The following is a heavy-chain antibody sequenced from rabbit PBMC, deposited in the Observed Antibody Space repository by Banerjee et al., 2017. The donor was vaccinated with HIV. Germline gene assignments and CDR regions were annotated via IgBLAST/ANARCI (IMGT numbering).Heavy chain of an antibody. V-gene: IGHV1S45*01. CDR2: IYDGSGSET. CDR1: GFSFSSGYD. D-gene: IGHD6-1*01. J-gene: IGHJ4*01. Sequence: QEQLVESGGGLVQPEGSLTLTCTASGFSFSSGYDMCWVRQAPGKGLEWIACIYDGSGSETAYATWAKGRFTISKTSSTTVTLQMTSLTVADTATYFCARYIDGDVYYNLWGPGTLVTVS. CDR3: ARYIDGDVYYNL.